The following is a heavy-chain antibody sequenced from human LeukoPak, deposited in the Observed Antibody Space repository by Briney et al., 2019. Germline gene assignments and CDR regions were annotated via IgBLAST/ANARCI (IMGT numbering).Heavy chain of an antibody. D-gene: IGHD3-22*01. V-gene: IGHV3-7*01. CDR3: ARIMEWYDSSGYYYLGWFDP. CDR1: GFTFRTYW. Sequence: PGGSLRLSSAASGFTFRTYWMSWVRQAPGKGLEWVANIKQDGSDKYYVDSVKGRFTISRDNAKNSLYLQMNSLRAEDTAVYYCARIMEWYDSSGYYYLGWFDPWGQGTLVTVSS. CDR2: IKQDGSDK. J-gene: IGHJ5*02.